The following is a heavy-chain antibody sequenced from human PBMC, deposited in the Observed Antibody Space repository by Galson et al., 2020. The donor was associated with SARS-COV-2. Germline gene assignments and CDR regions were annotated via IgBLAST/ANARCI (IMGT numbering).Heavy chain of an antibody. V-gene: IGHV1-24*01. J-gene: IGHJ4*02. CDR2: LDPEDGET. Sequence: GESLKISCTVSGYTLTEFSMHWVRQAPGKGLEWMGGLDPEDGETIYAQKFQGRVTMTEDTSTDTAYMELSSLRSEDTAVYYCATDLSVAGTLDYWGQGTLVTVSS. CDR3: ATDLSVAGTLDY. CDR1: GYTLTEFS. D-gene: IGHD6-19*01.